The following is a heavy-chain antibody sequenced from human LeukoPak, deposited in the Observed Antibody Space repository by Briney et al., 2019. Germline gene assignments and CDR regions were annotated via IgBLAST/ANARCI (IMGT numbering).Heavy chain of an antibody. CDR3: ARDRGYCTNGVCYQFFDY. J-gene: IGHJ4*02. V-gene: IGHV1-69*13. D-gene: IGHD2-8*01. CDR1: GGTFSSYA. Sequence: SVKVSCKASGGTFSSYAISWVRQAPGQGLEWMGGIIPIFGTANYAQKFQGRVTITADESTSTAYMELSSLRSEDTAVYYCARDRGYCTNGVCYQFFDYWGQGTLVTVSS. CDR2: IIPIFGTA.